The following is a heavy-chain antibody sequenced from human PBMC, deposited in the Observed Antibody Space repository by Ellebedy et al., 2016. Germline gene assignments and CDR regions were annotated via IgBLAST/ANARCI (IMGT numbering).Heavy chain of an antibody. V-gene: IGHV3-23*01. J-gene: IGHJ6*04. CDR3: ARGSITVFGGVDV. CDR1: GFTFGNYG. D-gene: IGHD3-3*01. Sequence: GESLKISXVASGFTFGNYGMSWVRQAPGKGLEWVSYISGSGATTFYADSVKGRFTISRDNAKNTLYLQMNSLRAEDTAVYYCARGSITVFGGVDVWGKGTTVTVSS. CDR2: ISGSGATT.